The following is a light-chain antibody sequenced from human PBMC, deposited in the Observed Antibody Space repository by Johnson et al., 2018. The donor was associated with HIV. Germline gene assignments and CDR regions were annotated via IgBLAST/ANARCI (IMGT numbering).Light chain of an antibody. CDR3: GTWDNSLSIGYV. V-gene: IGLV1-51*01. Sequence: QAVLTQPPSVSAAPGQKVSISCSGNSSSIGSNYVSWYQQLPGAAPKLLIYDNNRRPSGIPDRFSGSKSGTSATLGITGLQTGDEADYYCGTWDNSLSIGYVFGTGTKVTVL. CDR1: SSSIGSNY. CDR2: DNN. J-gene: IGLJ1*01.